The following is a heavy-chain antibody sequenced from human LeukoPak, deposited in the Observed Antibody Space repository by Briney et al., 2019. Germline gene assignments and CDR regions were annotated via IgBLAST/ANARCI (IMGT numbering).Heavy chain of an antibody. CDR2: IYYSGST. V-gene: IGHV4-39*01. CDR1: GGSISSGGYY. CDR3: ARTPFMITFGGVIVPPDY. D-gene: IGHD3-16*02. Sequence: PSETLSLTCTVSGGSISSGGYYWSWIRQHPGKGLEWIGYIYYSGSTYYNPSLKSRVTISVDTSKNQFSLKLSSVTAADTAVYYCARTPFMITFGGVIVPPDYWGQGTLVTVSS. J-gene: IGHJ4*02.